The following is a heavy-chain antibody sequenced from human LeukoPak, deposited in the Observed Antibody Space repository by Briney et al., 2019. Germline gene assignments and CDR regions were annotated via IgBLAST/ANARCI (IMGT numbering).Heavy chain of an antibody. Sequence: PGGSLRLSCAASGFTFSSYAMHWVRQAPGKGLEYVSAISSNGGSTYYANSVKGRLTISRDNSKNTLYLQMGSLRAEDMAVYYCARDQILRSFYYYYGMDVWGQGTTVTVSS. CDR2: ISSNGGST. D-gene: IGHD5-12*01. CDR3: ARDQILRSFYYYYGMDV. J-gene: IGHJ6*02. V-gene: IGHV3-64*01. CDR1: GFTFSSYA.